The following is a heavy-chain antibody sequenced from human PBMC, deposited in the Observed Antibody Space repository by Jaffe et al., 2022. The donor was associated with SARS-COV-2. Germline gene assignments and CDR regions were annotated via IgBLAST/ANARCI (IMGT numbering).Heavy chain of an antibody. CDR1: GGSISSGSYY. CDR2: IYTSGST. D-gene: IGHD3-3*01. V-gene: IGHV4-61*02. CDR3: ARDSCIDDFWSGCLYYYGMDV. Sequence: QVQLQESGPGLVKPSQTLSLTCTVSGGSISSGSYYWSWIRQPAGKGLEWIGRIYTSGSTNYNPSLKSRVTISVDTSKNQFSLKLSSVTAADTAVYYCARDSCIDDFWSGCLYYYGMDVWGQGTTVTVSS. J-gene: IGHJ6*02.